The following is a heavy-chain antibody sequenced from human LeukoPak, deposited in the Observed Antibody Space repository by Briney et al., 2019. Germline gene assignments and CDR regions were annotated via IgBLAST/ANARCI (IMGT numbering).Heavy chain of an antibody. CDR2: ISYDGSNK. V-gene: IGHV3-30-3*01. D-gene: IGHD2-15*01. Sequence: GGSLILSCAASGCTFSSYAMHWVRPAPGKGLEWVAVISYDGSNKYYADSVRGRFTISRDNSKNTLYLQMNSLRAEDTAVYYCAREVVAANAYGMDVWGQGTTVTVSS. J-gene: IGHJ6*02. CDR1: GCTFSSYA. CDR3: AREVVAANAYGMDV.